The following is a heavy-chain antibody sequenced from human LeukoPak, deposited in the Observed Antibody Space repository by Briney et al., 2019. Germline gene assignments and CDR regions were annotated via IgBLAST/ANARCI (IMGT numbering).Heavy chain of an antibody. D-gene: IGHD2-15*01. CDR1: GYTFTSYG. CDR2: ISAYNGNT. V-gene: IGHV1-18*04. J-gene: IGHJ3*02. CDR3: ARGGDIVVVVAARGYDAFEI. Sequence: ASGKVSCKASGYTFTSYGISWVRQAPGQGLEWMGWISAYNGNTNYAQKLQGRVTMTTDTSTSTAYMELRSLRSDDTAVYYCARGGDIVVVVAARGYDAFEIWGQGTMVTVSS.